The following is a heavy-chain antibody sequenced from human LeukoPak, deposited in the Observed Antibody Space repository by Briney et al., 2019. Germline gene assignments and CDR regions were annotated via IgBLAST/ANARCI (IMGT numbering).Heavy chain of an antibody. Sequence: GGSLRLSCTASGFTFSDYWMTWVRQAPGKGPEWVANIKQDGSQRYYVDSVRGRFTISRDNAKNSLFLQMNGLRAEDTAVYYCARRGGSSSRRSPIDYWGQGTLVTVST. J-gene: IGHJ4*02. D-gene: IGHD6-6*01. CDR2: IKQDGSQR. CDR1: GFTFSDYW. CDR3: ARRGGSSSRRSPIDY. V-gene: IGHV3-7*01.